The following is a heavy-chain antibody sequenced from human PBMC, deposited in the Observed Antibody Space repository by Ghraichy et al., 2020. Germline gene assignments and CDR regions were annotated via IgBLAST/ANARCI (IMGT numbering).Heavy chain of an antibody. CDR3: ARESSRRMITFGGATGSYYGMDV. J-gene: IGHJ6*02. Sequence: SVKVSCKASGGTFSSYAISWVRQAPGQGLEWMGGIIPIFGTANYAQKFQGRVTITADESTSTAYMELSSLRSEDTAVYYCARESSRRMITFGGATGSYYGMDVWGQGTTVTVSS. V-gene: IGHV1-69*13. CDR1: GGTFSSYA. D-gene: IGHD3-16*01. CDR2: IIPIFGTA.